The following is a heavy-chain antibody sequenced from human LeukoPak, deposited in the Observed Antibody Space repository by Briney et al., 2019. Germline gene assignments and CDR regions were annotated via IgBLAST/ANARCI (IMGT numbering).Heavy chain of an antibody. J-gene: IGHJ3*02. CDR3: ARTLSGYSSSWYPDDAFDI. Sequence: ASVKVSCKASGYTFTGYYMHWVRQAPGQGLEWMGWINPNSGGTNYAQKFQGRVTMTRDTSISAAYMELSRLRSDDTAVYYCARTLSGYSSSWYPDDAFDIWGQGTMVTVSS. D-gene: IGHD6-13*01. CDR2: INPNSGGT. CDR1: GYTFTGYY. V-gene: IGHV1-2*02.